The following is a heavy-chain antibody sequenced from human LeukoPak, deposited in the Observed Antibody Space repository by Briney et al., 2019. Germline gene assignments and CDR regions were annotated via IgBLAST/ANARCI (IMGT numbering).Heavy chain of an antibody. V-gene: IGHV4-38-2*02. Sequence: PSETLSLTCTVSGYSISSGYYWGWIRQPPGKGLEWIGSIYHSGSTYYNPSLKSRVTISVDTSKNQFSLKLSSVTAADTAVYYCAREGYCSSTSCYKGVDYWGQGTLVTVSS. CDR3: AREGYCSSTSCYKGVDY. J-gene: IGHJ4*02. CDR1: GYSISSGYY. D-gene: IGHD2-2*02. CDR2: IYHSGST.